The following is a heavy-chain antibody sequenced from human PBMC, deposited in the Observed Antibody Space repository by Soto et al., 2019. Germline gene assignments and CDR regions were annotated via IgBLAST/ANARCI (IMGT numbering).Heavy chain of an antibody. V-gene: IGHV3-30-3*01. CDR2: ISYGGSNE. CDR3: ARETILTGYSTLDY. CDR1: GFTFSSYA. J-gene: IGHJ4*02. Sequence: GGSLRLSCAASGFTFSSYATHWVRQAPGKGLEWVAVISYGGSNEHYADSVKGRFTISRDNSRNTLYLQMNSLRAEDTAVYYCARETILTGYSTLDYWGQGTLVTVSS. D-gene: IGHD3-9*01.